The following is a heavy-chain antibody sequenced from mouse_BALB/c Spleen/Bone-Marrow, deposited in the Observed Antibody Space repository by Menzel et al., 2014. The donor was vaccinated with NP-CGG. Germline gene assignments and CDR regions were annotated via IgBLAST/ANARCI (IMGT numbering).Heavy chain of an antibody. CDR3: ARAVHLDY. CDR1: GYTFTDYT. J-gene: IGHJ2*01. CDR2: INPNNGGS. V-gene: IGHV1-22*01. Sequence: EVQLQESGPELVKPGASVKISCKTSGYTFTDYTMHWVRQSHGKSLEWIGSINPNNGGSSCNQKFKAKATLTIDKSSSTPYMELRSLTSEDSAAYYCARAVHLDYWGQGTTLTVSS.